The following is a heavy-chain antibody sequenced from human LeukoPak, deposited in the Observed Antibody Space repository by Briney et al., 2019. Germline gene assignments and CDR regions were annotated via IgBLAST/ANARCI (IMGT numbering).Heavy chain of an antibody. D-gene: IGHD6-13*01. CDR1: GYTFTGYY. CDR2: INPNSGGT. Sequence: ASVKVSCKASGYTFTGYYMHWVRQAPGQGLEWMGRINPNSGGTNYAQKFQGGVTMTRDTSISTAYMELSRLRSDDTAVYYCARDRLWGIAAACRPWIDPWGQGTLVTVSS. V-gene: IGHV1-2*06. CDR3: ARDRLWGIAAACRPWIDP. J-gene: IGHJ5*02.